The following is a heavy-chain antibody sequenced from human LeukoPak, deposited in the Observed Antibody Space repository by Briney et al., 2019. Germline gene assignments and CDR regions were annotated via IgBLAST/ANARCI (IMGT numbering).Heavy chain of an antibody. CDR2: IYYSGST. Sequence: SETLSLTCTVSGGSISSYYWSWIRQPPGKGLEWIGYIYYSGSTNYNPSLKSRVTISVDTSKNQFSLRLSSVTAADTAVYYCARAIYDFWSGYPHHLDYWGQGTLVTVSS. D-gene: IGHD3-3*01. CDR3: ARAIYDFWSGYPHHLDY. CDR1: GGSISSYY. V-gene: IGHV4-59*01. J-gene: IGHJ4*02.